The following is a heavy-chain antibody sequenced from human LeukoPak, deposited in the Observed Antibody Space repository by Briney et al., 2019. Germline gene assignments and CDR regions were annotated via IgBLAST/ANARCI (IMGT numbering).Heavy chain of an antibody. Sequence: SVKVSCKASGGTFSSYAISWVRQAPGQGLEWMGGIIPIFGTANYAQKFQGRVTITADESTSTAYMELSSLRAEDTAVYYCARYDYGGNSITRFYFDYWGQGTLVTVSS. V-gene: IGHV1-69*01. D-gene: IGHD4-23*01. CDR2: IIPIFGTA. J-gene: IGHJ4*02. CDR1: GGTFSSYA. CDR3: ARYDYGGNSITRFYFDY.